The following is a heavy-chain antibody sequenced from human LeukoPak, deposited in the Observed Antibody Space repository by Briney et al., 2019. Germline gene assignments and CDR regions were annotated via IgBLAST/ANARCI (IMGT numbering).Heavy chain of an antibody. CDR3: ARVCRYYYGSGSYPSHFDY. CDR2: ISAYNGNT. Sequence: ASVKVSCKASGYTFTSYGISWVRQAPGQGLEWMGWISAYNGNTNYAQKLQGRVTMTTDTSTSTAYMELRSLRSDDTAVYYCARVCRYYYGSGSYPSHFDYWGQGTLVTVSS. D-gene: IGHD3-10*01. J-gene: IGHJ4*02. CDR1: GYTFTSYG. V-gene: IGHV1-18*01.